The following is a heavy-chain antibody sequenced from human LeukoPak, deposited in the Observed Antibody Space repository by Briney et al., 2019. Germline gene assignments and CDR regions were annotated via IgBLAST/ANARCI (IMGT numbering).Heavy chain of an antibody. J-gene: IGHJ4*02. Sequence: SETLSPTCTVSGVSICSGSHYGAWVRQPRGKGLEWIASIYYSGSTYYNPSLENRVTISIDTSKNHFSLKLSSLSAADTSVYYCAKRDDSGGNLVDLWGQGTLVTVS. V-gene: IGHV4-39*02. CDR2: IYYSGST. D-gene: IGHD2-15*01. CDR1: GVSICSGSHY. CDR3: AKRDDSGGNLVDL.